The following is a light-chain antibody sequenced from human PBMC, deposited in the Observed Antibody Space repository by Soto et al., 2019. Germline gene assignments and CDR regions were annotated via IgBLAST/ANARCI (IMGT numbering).Light chain of an antibody. J-gene: IGKJ1*01. Sequence: EVVLTQSPATLSLSPGEGATLSCRASQSIANSYLTWYQQKPGQAPRLLISGTSSRATGIPDRFSGSGSGTDFTLSISRLEPEDFAVYYCQQYGSLPITFGQGTKVDIK. CDR1: QSIANSY. CDR3: QQYGSLPIT. V-gene: IGKV3-20*01. CDR2: GTS.